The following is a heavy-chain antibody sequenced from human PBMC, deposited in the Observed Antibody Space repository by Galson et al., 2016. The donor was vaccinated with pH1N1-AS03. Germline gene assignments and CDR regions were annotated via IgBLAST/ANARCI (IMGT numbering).Heavy chain of an antibody. J-gene: IGHJ5*02. V-gene: IGHV1-18*04. D-gene: IGHD2-15*01. CDR2: ISPYNGNT. CDR1: GYTFPHFG. CDR3: ARAAPFDP. Sequence: SVKVSCKASGYTFPHFGMSWVRQAPGQGLEWMGWISPYNGNTQYAQRLEGRVTMTTDTFTNTAYLELRSLTYDDTAVYYCARAAPFDPWGHGTLVIVSS.